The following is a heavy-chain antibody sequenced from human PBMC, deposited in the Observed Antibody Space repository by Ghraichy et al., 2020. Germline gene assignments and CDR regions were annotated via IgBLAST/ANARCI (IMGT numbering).Heavy chain of an antibody. J-gene: IGHJ6*02. CDR2: IYYSGST. CDR3: ARDREPQYYYDSSGYYPYLDYYYYGMDV. CDR1: GGSISSSSYY. Sequence: ESLNISCTVSGGSISSSSYYWGWIRQPPGKGLEWIGSIYYSGSTYYNPSLKSRVTISVDTSKNQFSLKLSSVTAADTAVYYCARDREPQYYYDSSGYYPYLDYYYYGMDVWGQGTTVTVSS. V-gene: IGHV4-39*07. D-gene: IGHD3-22*01.